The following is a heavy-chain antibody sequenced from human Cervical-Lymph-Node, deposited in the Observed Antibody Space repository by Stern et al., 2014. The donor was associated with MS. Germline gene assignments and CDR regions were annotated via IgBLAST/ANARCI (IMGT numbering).Heavy chain of an antibody. CDR1: GYTFTSYY. CDR2: INPSGGST. Sequence: VQLEESGAEVKKPGASVKVSCKASGYTFTSYYMHWVRQAPGQGLEWKGIINPSGGSTSYAQKFQGRVTMTRDTSTSTVYMELSSLRSEDTAVYYCARASLGPDLSPLGDYWGQGTLVTVSS. CDR3: ARASLGPDLSPLGDY. V-gene: IGHV1-46*01. J-gene: IGHJ4*02.